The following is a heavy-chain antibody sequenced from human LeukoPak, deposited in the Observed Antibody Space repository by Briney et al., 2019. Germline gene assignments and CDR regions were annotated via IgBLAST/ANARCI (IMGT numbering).Heavy chain of an antibody. D-gene: IGHD5-18*01. CDR3: ARDRIRRCNWFDP. Sequence: PSETLSLTCTVSGGSISSGSYYWSWIRQPAGKGLEWIGRIYTSGSTNYNPSLKSRVTISVDTSKNQFSLKLSSVTAADTAVYYCARDRIRRCNWFDPWGQGTLVTVSS. CDR2: IYTSGST. V-gene: IGHV4-61*02. CDR1: GGSISSGSYY. J-gene: IGHJ5*02.